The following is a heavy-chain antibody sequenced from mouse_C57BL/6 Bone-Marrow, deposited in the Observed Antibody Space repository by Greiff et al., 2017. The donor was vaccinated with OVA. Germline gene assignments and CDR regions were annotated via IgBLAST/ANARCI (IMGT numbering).Heavy chain of an antibody. CDR2: ISYDGSN. D-gene: IGHD1-1*01. V-gene: IGHV3-6*01. Sequence: ESGPGLVKPSQSLSLTCSVTGYSITSGYYWNWIRQFPGNKLEWMGYISYDGSNNYNPSLKNRISITRDTSKNQFFLKLNSVTTEDTATYYCARGVYYGSSYCDYWGKGTTLTVSS. CDR3: ARGVYYGSSYCDY. J-gene: IGHJ2*01. CDR1: GYSITSGYY.